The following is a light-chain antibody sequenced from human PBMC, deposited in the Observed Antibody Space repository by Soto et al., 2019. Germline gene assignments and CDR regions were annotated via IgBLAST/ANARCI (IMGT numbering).Light chain of an antibody. V-gene: IGLV1-40*01. CDR2: GNS. CDR3: QSYDSSLSGYVV. J-gene: IGLJ2*01. CDR1: ISNIGAGYD. Sequence: QPVLTQPPSVSGAPGQRVTISCTGSISNIGAGYDVHWYHQLPGTAPKLLIYGNSNRPSGVPDRFSGSKSGTSASLAITGLQAEDEADYYCQSYDSSLSGYVVFGGGTKVTVL.